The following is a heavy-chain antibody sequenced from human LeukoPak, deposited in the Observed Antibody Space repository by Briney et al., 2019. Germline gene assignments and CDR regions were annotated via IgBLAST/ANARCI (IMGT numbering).Heavy chain of an antibody. V-gene: IGHV3-7*01. J-gene: IGHJ4*01. Sequence: GGSLRLSCAVSGFTFTDYWMNWVRQAPGKGLEWVASIKQDGGEKSYVDSVKGRFTISRDNTKNSLYLQRSSLRAEDTAVYYCARDGTAAGLYFDLWGQGTLVTVSS. CDR2: IKQDGGEK. CDR3: ARDGTAAGLYFDL. CDR1: GFTFTDYW. D-gene: IGHD6-13*01.